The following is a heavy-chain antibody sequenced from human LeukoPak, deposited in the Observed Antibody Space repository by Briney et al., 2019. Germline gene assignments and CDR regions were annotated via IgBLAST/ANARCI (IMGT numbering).Heavy chain of an antibody. J-gene: IGHJ4*02. Sequence: ASVKVSCKASGYIFTSYYMHWVRQAPGQGLEWMGIINPSGGSTSYAQKFQGRVTMTRDTSTSTVYMELNSLGAEDTAVYYCARDGGYGGFTSFFDYWGQGTLVTVSS. D-gene: IGHD4-23*01. CDR2: INPSGGST. CDR1: GYIFTSYY. V-gene: IGHV1-46*01. CDR3: ARDGGYGGFTSFFDY.